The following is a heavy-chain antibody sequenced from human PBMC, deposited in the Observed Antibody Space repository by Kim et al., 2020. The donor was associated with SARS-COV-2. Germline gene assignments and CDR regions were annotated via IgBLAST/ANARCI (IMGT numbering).Heavy chain of an antibody. D-gene: IGHD6-13*01. CDR3: ARVLAAAGTEYYYYGMDV. V-gene: IGHV3-11*04. J-gene: IGHJ6*02. Sequence: KGRLTISRDNAKNALYRQMNSLRAEDTAVYYCARVLAAAGTEYYYYGMDVWGQGTTVTVSS.